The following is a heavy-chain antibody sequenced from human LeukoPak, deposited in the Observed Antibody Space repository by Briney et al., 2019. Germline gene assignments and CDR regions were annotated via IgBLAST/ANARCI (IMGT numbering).Heavy chain of an antibody. D-gene: IGHD2-15*01. CDR3: VGGPGY. CDR1: GFTFSSYW. J-gene: IGHJ4*02. CDR2: IKQDGSEE. V-gene: IGHV3-7*01. Sequence: PGGSLRLSCVASGFTFSSYWMNWVRQAPGKGLEWVANIKQDGSEEHYVDSVKGRFTISRDNAKNSLYLQMNSLRAEDTAIYYCVGGPGYWGQGTLVTVSS.